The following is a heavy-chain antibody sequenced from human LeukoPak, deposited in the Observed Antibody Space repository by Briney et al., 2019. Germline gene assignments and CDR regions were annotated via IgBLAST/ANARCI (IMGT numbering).Heavy chain of an antibody. CDR3: ARALDSSSSRYQAFEE. CDR1: GFTFSNYW. V-gene: IGHV3-7*01. Sequence: GGSLRLSCSASGFTFSNYWMSWVRQAPGKGLEWVANIKQDESEKYYVDSEKGRFTISRDNAKSSLHLQMNSLRAEDTAVYYCARALDSSSSRYQAFEEWGQGTLVTVSS. J-gene: IGHJ4*02. D-gene: IGHD2-2*01. CDR2: IKQDESEK.